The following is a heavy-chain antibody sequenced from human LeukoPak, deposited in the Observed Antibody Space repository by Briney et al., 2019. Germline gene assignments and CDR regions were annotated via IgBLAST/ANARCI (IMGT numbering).Heavy chain of an antibody. CDR1: GGPFTGYY. CDR2: INHSGTI. D-gene: IGHD3-9*01. V-gene: IGHV4-34*01. Sequence: SETLSLTCVVHGGPFTGYYWTWIRQPPGKGLEFIGEINHSGTINYNSSLKRRVTISVDTSKNQFPLRLNSVTDADTAVYFCARGPITIYGIYMDVWGEGTTVTVSS. J-gene: IGHJ6*03. CDR3: ARGPITIYGIYMDV.